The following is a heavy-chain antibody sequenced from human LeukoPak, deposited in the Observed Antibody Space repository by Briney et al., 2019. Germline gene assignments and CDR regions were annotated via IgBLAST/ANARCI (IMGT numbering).Heavy chain of an antibody. CDR2: IHHSGSS. J-gene: IGHJ4*02. D-gene: IGHD4-17*01. CDR3: ARDHGDYGDYGNYDY. CDR1: GGSVDSGYYF. Sequence: SETLSLTCTVSGGSVDSGYYFWSWIRQPPGKGLKWIGYIHHSGSSNYSPSLKSRVAISLYTSKNQFSLKFNSMTAADMAVYYWARDHGDYGDYGNYDYWGQGILVTVSS. V-gene: IGHV4-61*01.